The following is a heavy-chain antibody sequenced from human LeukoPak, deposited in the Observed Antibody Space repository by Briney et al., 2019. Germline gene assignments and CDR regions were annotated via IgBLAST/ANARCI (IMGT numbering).Heavy chain of an antibody. Sequence: GGSLRLSCAASGFTFSSYGMHWVRQAPGKGLEWVAVIWYDGSNKYYADSVKGRFTISRDNSKNTLYLQMNSLRAEDTAVYYCAREGSGVAGHFDYWGQGTLVTVSS. CDR1: GFTFSSYG. V-gene: IGHV3-33*01. D-gene: IGHD6-19*01. CDR2: IWYDGSNK. CDR3: AREGSGVAGHFDY. J-gene: IGHJ4*02.